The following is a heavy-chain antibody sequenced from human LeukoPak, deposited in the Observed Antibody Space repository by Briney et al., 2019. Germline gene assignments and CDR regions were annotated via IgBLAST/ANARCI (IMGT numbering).Heavy chain of an antibody. D-gene: IGHD1-26*01. CDR2: IISSNYI. J-gene: IGHJ4*02. Sequence: GGSLRLSCAASGFTFSSYTMNWVRQAPGKGLEWVSSIISSNYIYYADSVKGRFTISGDDAKNSLYLQMNSLRAEDTAVYYCARGNSGLDYWGQGTLVTVSS. CDR3: ARGNSGLDY. CDR1: GFTFSSYT. V-gene: IGHV3-21*01.